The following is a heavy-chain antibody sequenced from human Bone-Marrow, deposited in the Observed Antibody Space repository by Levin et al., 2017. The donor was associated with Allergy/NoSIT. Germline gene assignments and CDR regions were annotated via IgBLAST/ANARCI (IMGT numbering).Heavy chain of an antibody. J-gene: IGHJ5*02. Sequence: WSGITRRAGKGLEWIGRIYTSGSTNYNPSLKSRVTMSVDTSKNQFSLKLSSVTAADTAVYYCARDFLSGSGWYGLNWFDPWGQGTLVTVSS. CDR3: ARDFLSGSGWYGLNWFDP. V-gene: IGHV4-4*07. D-gene: IGHD6-19*01. CDR2: IYTSGST.